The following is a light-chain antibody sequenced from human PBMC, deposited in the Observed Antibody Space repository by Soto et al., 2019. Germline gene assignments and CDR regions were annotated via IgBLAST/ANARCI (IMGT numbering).Light chain of an antibody. V-gene: IGKV3-20*01. Sequence: LTQSPGTLSLSPGERATLTCRASQSVRSIYLAWYQQQPGQAPRLLIHGASRRATGIPDRFSGSGSGTDFTLTINRLEPEDFAVYFCQQYGDMWTFGQGSK. J-gene: IGKJ1*01. CDR1: QSVRSIY. CDR2: GAS. CDR3: QQYGDMWT.